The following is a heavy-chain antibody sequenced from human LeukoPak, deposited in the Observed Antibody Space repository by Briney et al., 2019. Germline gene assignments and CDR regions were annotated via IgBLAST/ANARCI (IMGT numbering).Heavy chain of an antibody. D-gene: IGHD3-10*01. V-gene: IGHV1-2*02. CDR1: GYTFIDYY. Sequence: ASVKVSCKASGYTFIDYYIHWVRQAPGQGLEWMGWVGPNTGGTYYAQTFQGRVTMTSDASISTVYMELTSLTYDDTAVYYCARGSRFHPQNWFDPWGQGTLITVSS. J-gene: IGHJ5*02. CDR3: ARGSRFHPQNWFDP. CDR2: VGPNTGGT.